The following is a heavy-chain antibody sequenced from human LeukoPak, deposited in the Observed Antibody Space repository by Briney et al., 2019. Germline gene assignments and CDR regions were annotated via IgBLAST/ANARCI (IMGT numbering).Heavy chain of an antibody. D-gene: IGHD1-1*01. Sequence: TGGSLRLSCAASGFTFSSYSMNWVRQAPGRGLEWVSSIEPSGFTIFYANSVKGRFTISRDNAKNSLYLQMNSLRPDDTALYFCASGIRERGFDYWGHGTLVTVSS. CDR3: ASGIRERGFDY. CDR2: IEPSGFTI. CDR1: GFTFSSYS. V-gene: IGHV3-21*01. J-gene: IGHJ4*01.